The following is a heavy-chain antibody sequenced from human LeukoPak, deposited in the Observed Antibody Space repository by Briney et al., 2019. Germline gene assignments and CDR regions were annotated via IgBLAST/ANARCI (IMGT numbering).Heavy chain of an antibody. V-gene: IGHV4-59*01. J-gene: IGHJ4*02. D-gene: IGHD1-7*01. CDR2: IYYSGST. CDR1: GGSISSYY. Sequence: PSETLSLTCTVSGGSISSYYWSWIRQPPGKGLEWIGYIYYSGSTNYNPSLKSRVTISVDTSKNQFSLKLSSVTAADTAVYYCARLDWNYYLGRYWGQGTLVTVSS. CDR3: ARLDWNYYLGRY.